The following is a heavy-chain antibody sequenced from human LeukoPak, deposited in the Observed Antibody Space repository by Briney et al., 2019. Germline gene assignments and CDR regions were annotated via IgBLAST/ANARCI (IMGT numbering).Heavy chain of an antibody. CDR2: IDPGDSFT. Sequence: HGESLKTSCKGSGYSFSSYWISWVRQMPGKGLEWMGRIDPGDSFTKYRPSLEGRVTISADKSLSTVYLQWSSLKASDTAIYYCARDGGGVSSWVSHWGQGTLVTVSS. V-gene: IGHV5-10-1*01. CDR3: ARDGGGVSSWVSH. CDR1: GYSFSSYW. D-gene: IGHD2-8*02. J-gene: IGHJ4*02.